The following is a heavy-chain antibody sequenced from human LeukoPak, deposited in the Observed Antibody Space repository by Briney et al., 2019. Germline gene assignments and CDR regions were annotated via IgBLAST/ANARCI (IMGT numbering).Heavy chain of an antibody. CDR3: AKKPTYWGYYDSSGYYKYYFDY. J-gene: IGHJ4*02. D-gene: IGHD3-22*01. Sequence: PGGSLRLPCAASGFTFSSYAMSWVRQAPGKGLEWVSAISGSGGSTYYADSVKGRFTISRDNSKNTLYLQLNSLRAEDTAVYYCAKKPTYWGYYDSSGYYKYYFDYWGQGTLVTVSS. CDR1: GFTFSSYA. V-gene: IGHV3-23*01. CDR2: ISGSGGST.